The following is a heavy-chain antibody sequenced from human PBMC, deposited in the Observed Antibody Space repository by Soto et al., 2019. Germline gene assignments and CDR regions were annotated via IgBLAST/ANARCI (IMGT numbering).Heavy chain of an antibody. V-gene: IGHV3-30*18. Sequence: GGSLRLSCAASGFTFSSYGMHWVRQAPGKGLEWVAVISYDGSNKYYADSVKGRFTISRDNSKNTLYLQMNSLRAEDTAVYYCAKDSMSSGYDFFRGSYFHSYYFDYWGQGTLVTVYS. J-gene: IGHJ4*02. CDR1: GFTFSSYG. CDR2: ISYDGSNK. CDR3: AKDSMSSGYDFFRGSYFHSYYFDY. D-gene: IGHD5-12*01.